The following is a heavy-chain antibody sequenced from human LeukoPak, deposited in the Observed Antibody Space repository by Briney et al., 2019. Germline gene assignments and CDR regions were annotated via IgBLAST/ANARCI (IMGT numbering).Heavy chain of an antibody. CDR2: INPNSGDT. CDR3: ATGAYTYYTEY. CDR1: VYIFTDYH. V-gene: IGHV1-2*02. J-gene: IGHJ4*02. Sequence: ASVKVSCTASVYIFTDYHMHWVRQTPGQGLEWVGWINPNSGDTNYPQKFQGRVTMTRDTSISTAYMELSRLRSDDTAVYYCATGAYTYYTEYWGQGTVVAVSS. D-gene: IGHD1-26*01.